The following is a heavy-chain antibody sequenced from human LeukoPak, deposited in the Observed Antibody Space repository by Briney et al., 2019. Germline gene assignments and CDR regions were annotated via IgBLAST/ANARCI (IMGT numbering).Heavy chain of an antibody. D-gene: IGHD5-12*01. CDR2: INPNSGGT. J-gene: IGHJ5*02. CDR1: GYTFTGYY. CDR3: ARDGYSGYEGWFDP. V-gene: IGHV1-2*02. Sequence: ASVTVSCKASGYTFTGYYMHWVRQAPGQGLEWMGWINPNSGGTNYAQKFQGRVTMTRDTSISTAYMELSRLRSDDTAVYYCARDGYSGYEGWFDPWGQGTLVTVSS.